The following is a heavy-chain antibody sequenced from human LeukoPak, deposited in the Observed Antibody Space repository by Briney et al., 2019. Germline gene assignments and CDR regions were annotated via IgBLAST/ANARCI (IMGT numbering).Heavy chain of an antibody. Sequence: PSETLSLTCTVSGGSISSGGYYWSWIRQHPGKGLEWIGYIYCSGSTYYNPSLKSRVTISVDTSKDQFSLKLSSVTAADTAVYYCARAYLSWYRSQPLLDYWGQGTLVTVSS. J-gene: IGHJ4*02. CDR3: ARAYLSWYRSQPLLDY. D-gene: IGHD6-13*01. V-gene: IGHV4-31*03. CDR1: GGSISSGGYY. CDR2: IYCSGST.